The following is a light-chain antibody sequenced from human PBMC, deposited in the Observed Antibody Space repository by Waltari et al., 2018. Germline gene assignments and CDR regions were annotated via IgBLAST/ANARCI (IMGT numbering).Light chain of an antibody. Sequence: DIQMTQSSYTLSASVGDRSTITCRASQSISNWLDWYQQQPGKAPKLLIYKASTLESGVTSSFSGSGSGTEFTLTISSLQPDDFATYNCQQYNSYSLLTFGGGTKVEIK. CDR2: KAS. CDR1: QSISNW. CDR3: QQYNSYSLLT. V-gene: IGKV1-5*03. J-gene: IGKJ4*01.